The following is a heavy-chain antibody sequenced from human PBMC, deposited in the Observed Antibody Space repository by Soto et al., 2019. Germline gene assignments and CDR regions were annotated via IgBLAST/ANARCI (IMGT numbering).Heavy chain of an antibody. J-gene: IGHJ4*02. CDR2: ISKDGSNK. CDR1: GFTFSSYG. D-gene: IGHD2-15*01. CDR3: AKALTPRGGMFH. Sequence: QVQLVESGGGVVQPGRSLRLSCAASGFTFSSYGMHWVRQAPGKGLEWVAVISKDGSNKYYEDSVKGRFNSSRDNSKNTRYLQMNIPRAEDTAVYYCAKALTPRGGMFHWGQVTLVTVSA. V-gene: IGHV3-30*18.